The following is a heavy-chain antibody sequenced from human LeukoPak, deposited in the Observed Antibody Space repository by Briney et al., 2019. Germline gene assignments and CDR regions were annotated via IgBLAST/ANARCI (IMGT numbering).Heavy chain of an antibody. D-gene: IGHD4-17*01. CDR1: GGSISSYY. V-gene: IGHV4-59*12. CDR2: IYYSGST. CDR3: ARRTEAYGDYTH. Sequence: SETLSLTCTVSGGSISSYYWSWIRQPPGKGLEWIGYIYYSGSTNYNPSLKSRVTISVDTSKNQFSLKVSSVTAADTAVYYCARRTEAYGDYTHWGKGTMVTVSS. J-gene: IGHJ6*04.